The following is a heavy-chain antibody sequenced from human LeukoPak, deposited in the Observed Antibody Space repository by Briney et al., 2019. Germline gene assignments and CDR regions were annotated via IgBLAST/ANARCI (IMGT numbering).Heavy chain of an antibody. J-gene: IGHJ4*02. V-gene: IGHV3-33*01. Sequence: PGGYLRLSCAASGFTFSTYGMHWVRQAPGKGLEWVALIWFDGSKRYYGDSLKGRFTCSRDNSKNTLYLQVDSLRAEDTAVYYCARCTGGSCVFDYWGQGTLVTVSS. D-gene: IGHD2-8*02. CDR1: GFTFSTYG. CDR3: ARCTGGSCVFDY. CDR2: IWFDGSKR.